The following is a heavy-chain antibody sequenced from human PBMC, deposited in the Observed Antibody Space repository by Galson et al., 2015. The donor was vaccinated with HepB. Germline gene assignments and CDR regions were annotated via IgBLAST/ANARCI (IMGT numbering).Heavy chain of an antibody. D-gene: IGHD5-24*01. CDR2: IYYSGNT. Sequence: SETLSLTCTVSGGSISGYYWSWIRQPPGKGLEWIGYIYYSGNTKYNPSLGSRVTMSVDTSKNRFSLKLSSVTAADTAVYYCARLFAVPIGGYNYNYHYIHVWGRGTMVTVSS. V-gene: IGHV4-59*01. CDR1: GGSISGYY. J-gene: IGHJ6*03. CDR3: ARLFAVPIGGYNYNYHYIHV.